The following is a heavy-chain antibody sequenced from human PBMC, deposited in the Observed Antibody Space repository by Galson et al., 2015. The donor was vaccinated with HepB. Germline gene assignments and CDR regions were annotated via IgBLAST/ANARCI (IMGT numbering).Heavy chain of an antibody. J-gene: IGHJ6*02. V-gene: IGHV3-33*01. CDR2: IWFDGGNK. CDR3: ARDKEYGMDV. Sequence: LRLSCAASGFTFSTHGMHWVRQAPGKGLEWVAFIWFDGGNKHHGDSVKGRFTISRDNSKNTLYLQIHSLRVEDTAVYYCARDKEYGMDVRGQGTTVTVSS. CDR1: GFTFSTHG.